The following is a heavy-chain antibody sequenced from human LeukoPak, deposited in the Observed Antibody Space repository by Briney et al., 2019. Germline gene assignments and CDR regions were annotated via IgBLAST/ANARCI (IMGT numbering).Heavy chain of an antibody. V-gene: IGHV4-39*07. D-gene: IGHD3-22*01. Sequence: SETLSLTCTVSGGSISSGSYYWSWIRQPPGKGLEWIGEINHSGSTNYNPSLKSRVTISVDTSKNQFSLKLSSVTAADTAVYYCARSTMIVVGDAFDIWGQGTMVTVSS. CDR1: GGSISSGSYY. CDR2: INHSGST. CDR3: ARSTMIVVGDAFDI. J-gene: IGHJ3*02.